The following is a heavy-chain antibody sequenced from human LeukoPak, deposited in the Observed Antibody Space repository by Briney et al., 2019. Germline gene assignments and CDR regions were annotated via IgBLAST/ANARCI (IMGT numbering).Heavy chain of an antibody. V-gene: IGHV1-2*02. CDR3: ARVKVLFDY. CDR1: GYTFTGYY. J-gene: IGHJ4*02. Sequence: ASVKVSCKASGYTFTGYYMHWVRQAPGQGLEWMGWINPNSGGTNYAQKFQGRVTMTRNTSISTAYMELSSLRSEDTAVYYRARVKVLFDYWGQGTLVTVSS. CDR2: INPNSGGT.